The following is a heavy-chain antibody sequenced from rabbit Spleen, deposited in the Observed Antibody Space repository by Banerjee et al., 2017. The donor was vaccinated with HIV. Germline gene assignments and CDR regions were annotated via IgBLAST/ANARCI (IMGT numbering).Heavy chain of an antibody. CDR1: GFSFSSGY. V-gene: IGHV1S40*01. D-gene: IGHD1-1*01. CDR3: ARDTSSSFSSYGMDL. CDR2: TNTATGGNT. J-gene: IGHJ6*01. Sequence: QSLEESGGDLVKPGASLTLACTASGFSFSSGYMCWVRQAPGKGLEWIGCTNTATGGNTYYASWATGRFTISKTSSTTVTLQMTSLTAADTATYFCARDTSSSFSSYGMDLWGPGTLVTVS.